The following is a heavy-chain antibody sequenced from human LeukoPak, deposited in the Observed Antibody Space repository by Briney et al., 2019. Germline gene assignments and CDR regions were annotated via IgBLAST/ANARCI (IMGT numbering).Heavy chain of an antibody. CDR1: GFIFPNAW. CDR2: IKNKNSGRTT. V-gene: IGHV3-15*01. J-gene: IGHJ1*01. CDR3: VTDGGLVPYYFTY. D-gene: IGHD3-10*01. Sequence: GGSLRLSCAASGFIFPNAWMHWVRQAPGKGLEWVGRIKNKNSGRTTNYIAPVKGRFTISRDDSRNTLYLEMDSLKTDDTAIYYCVTDGGLVPYYFTYWGQGTLVTVSS.